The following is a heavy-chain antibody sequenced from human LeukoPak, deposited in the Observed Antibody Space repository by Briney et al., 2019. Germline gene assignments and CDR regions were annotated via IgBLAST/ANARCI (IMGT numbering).Heavy chain of an antibody. V-gene: IGHV4-39*07. CDR1: GGSISSSSYY. CDR3: ARDSGIVVVAAVWFDP. D-gene: IGHD2-15*01. J-gene: IGHJ5*02. CDR2: IYYSGST. Sequence: SETLSLTCTVSGGSISSSSYYWGWIRQPPGKGLEWIGSIYYSGSTYYNPSLKSRVTISVDTSKNQFSLKLSSVTAADTAVYYCARDSGIVVVAAVWFDPWGQGTLVTVSS.